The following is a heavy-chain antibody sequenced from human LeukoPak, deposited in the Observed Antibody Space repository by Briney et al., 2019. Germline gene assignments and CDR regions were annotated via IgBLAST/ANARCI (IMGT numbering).Heavy chain of an antibody. CDR3: ARDSFYGGNAFDY. V-gene: IGHV4-39*07. CDR1: GGSISSRSYC. Sequence: SGTLSLTCTVSGGSISSRSYCWVWIRQPPGKGLEWIGSIYYSGSTYYNPSLKSRVTISVDTSKNQFSLKLSSVTAADTAVYYCARDSFYGGNAFDYWGQGTLVTVSS. CDR2: IYYSGST. D-gene: IGHD4-23*01. J-gene: IGHJ4*02.